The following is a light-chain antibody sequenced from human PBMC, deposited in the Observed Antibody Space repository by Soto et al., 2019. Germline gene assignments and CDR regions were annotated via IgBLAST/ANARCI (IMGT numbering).Light chain of an antibody. CDR1: QGISNY. V-gene: IGKV1-27*01. Sequence: DIQMTQSPSSLSASVGDRVTITCRARQGISNYLAWYQQKPGKVPKLLIYAASTLQSGVPSRFSGSGSGTDFTLTISSLQPEDVATYYCQKDNSATPTWTFGQGTKVEIK. CDR3: QKDNSATPTWT. CDR2: AAS. J-gene: IGKJ1*01.